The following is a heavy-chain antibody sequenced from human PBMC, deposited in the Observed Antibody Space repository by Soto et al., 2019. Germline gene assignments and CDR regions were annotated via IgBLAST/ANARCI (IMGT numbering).Heavy chain of an antibody. V-gene: IGHV4-31*03. J-gene: IGHJ4*02. CDR3: ARDIGDGYYDS. Sequence: VQLQESGPGLVRPSQTLSLSCTVSGGSISSGGYYWTWIRQHPGKGLEWIGYIHYSGTTYYSPSIKSRVTISSDTSNKHFSLKLTSVTAADTAIYYCARDIGDGYYDSWGQGTLVTVSS. CDR2: IHYSGTT. CDR1: GGSISSGGYY.